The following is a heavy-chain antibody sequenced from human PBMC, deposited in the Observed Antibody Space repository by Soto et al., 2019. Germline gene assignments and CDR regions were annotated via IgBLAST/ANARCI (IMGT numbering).Heavy chain of an antibody. D-gene: IGHD3-10*02. CDR1: GFTFTAYA. CDR2: ISKNGDEE. CDR3: ASYVRGPAFYLDS. J-gene: IGHJ4*02. Sequence: GGSLRLSCAASGFTFTAYAMSWVRQAPGKGLEWVSVISKNGDEEYYADSVTGRFTISRDSSNNLLYLRMSSLRVEDTAVYYCASYVRGPAFYLDSWGQGTLVTVSS. V-gene: IGHV3-23*01.